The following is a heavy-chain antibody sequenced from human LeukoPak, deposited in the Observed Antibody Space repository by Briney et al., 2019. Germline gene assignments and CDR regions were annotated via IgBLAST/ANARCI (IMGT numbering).Heavy chain of an antibody. D-gene: IGHD3-22*01. V-gene: IGHV3-11*01. J-gene: IGHJ4*02. CDR2: ISSSGSTM. Sequence: GGSLRLSCAASGFTFSGYYISWIRQAPGKGLEWVSYISSSGSTMYYPDSVKGRFTISRDNAKNSLFLQMNSLRAEDTAVYFCARTRKDYYDNSGLFDSWGQGTLVTVSS. CDR1: GFTFSGYY. CDR3: ARTRKDYYDNSGLFDS.